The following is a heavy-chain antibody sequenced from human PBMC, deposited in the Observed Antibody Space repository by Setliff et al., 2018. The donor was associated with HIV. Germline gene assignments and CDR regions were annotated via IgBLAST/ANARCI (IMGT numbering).Heavy chain of an antibody. J-gene: IGHJ5*02. Sequence: SETLSLTCTVSGGSISSSSYYWGWIRQPPGKGLEWIGSIYHSGSTYYNPSLKSRVTISVDTSKNQFSLNLSSVTAADTAVYYCARDFCSSTTCTNWFHPWGQGTLVTVSS. CDR2: IYHSGST. CDR1: GGSISSSSYY. CDR3: ARDFCSSTTCTNWFHP. V-gene: IGHV4-39*07. D-gene: IGHD2-2*01.